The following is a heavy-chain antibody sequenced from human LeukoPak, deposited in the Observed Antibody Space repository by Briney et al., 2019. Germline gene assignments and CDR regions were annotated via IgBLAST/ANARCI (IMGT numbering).Heavy chain of an antibody. CDR1: GGSFSHYY. V-gene: IGHV4-34*01. D-gene: IGHD1-7*01. Sequence: SETLSLTCAVYGGSFSHYYWSWVRQSAGTGLEWIGEINDSGTINYNPSLMSRVTISVDKAKNQFSLKLTSATAAATAAYYCSGRWNYGRNYYLDVWGKGATVSVSS. CDR3: SGRWNYGRNYYLDV. CDR2: INDSGTI. J-gene: IGHJ6*04.